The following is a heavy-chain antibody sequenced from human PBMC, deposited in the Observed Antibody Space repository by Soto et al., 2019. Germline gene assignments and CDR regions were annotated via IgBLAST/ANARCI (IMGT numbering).Heavy chain of an antibody. D-gene: IGHD4-4*01. J-gene: IGHJ5*02. CDR2: ISYTGTA. CDR3: TRDYSNYSWFDP. CDR1: GGSIRSYY. V-gene: IGHV4-59*01. Sequence: SETLSLTCTVSGGSIRSYYWSWIRQPPGEGLEWIGYISYTGTANYNPSLKSRVTISLDTSKNQFSLKLNSVTAADTAVYYCTRDYSNYSWFDPWGQGTLVTVSS.